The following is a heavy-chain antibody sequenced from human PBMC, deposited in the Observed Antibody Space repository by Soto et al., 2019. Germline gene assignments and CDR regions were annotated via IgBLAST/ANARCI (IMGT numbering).Heavy chain of an antibody. CDR1: GFTFSSYG. CDR3: AKVGYSGSYFDY. D-gene: IGHD1-26*01. CDR2: ISYDGSNK. V-gene: IGHV3-30*18. Sequence: PGGSLRLSCAASGFTFSSYGMHWVRQAPGKGLEWVAVISYDGSNKYYADSVKGRFTISRDNSKNTLYLQVNSLRAEDTAVYYCAKVGYSGSYFDYWGQGTLVTVSS. J-gene: IGHJ4*02.